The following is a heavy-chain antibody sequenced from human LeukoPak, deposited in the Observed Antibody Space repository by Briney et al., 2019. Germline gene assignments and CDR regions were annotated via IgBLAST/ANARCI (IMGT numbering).Heavy chain of an antibody. J-gene: IGHJ3*02. V-gene: IGHV3-23*01. CDR2: ISGSGGST. D-gene: IGHD4-17*01. Sequence: ESLRLSCAASGFTFSSYAMSWVRQAPGKGLEWVSAISGSGGSTYYADSVKGRFTISRDNSKNTLYLQMNSLRAEDTAVYYCAAGKNDYEDAFDIWGQGTMVTVSS. CDR3: AAGKNDYEDAFDI. CDR1: GFTFSSYA.